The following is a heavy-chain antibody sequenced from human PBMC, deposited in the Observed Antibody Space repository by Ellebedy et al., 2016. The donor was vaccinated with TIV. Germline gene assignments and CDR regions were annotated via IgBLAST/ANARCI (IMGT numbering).Heavy chain of an antibody. CDR2: IYYTGST. J-gene: IGHJ3*02. CDR3: ARPRTVGSTHDGFDI. CDR1: GGSITSFY. V-gene: IGHV4-59*01. Sequence: MPGGSLRLSCAVYGGSITSFYWSWIRQTPGKGLEYIGNIYYTGSTNYNPSLKSRVTISVDTSKNQFSLNLSSVTAADTAVYYCARPRTVGSTHDGFDIWGQGTTVTVSS. D-gene: IGHD4-23*01.